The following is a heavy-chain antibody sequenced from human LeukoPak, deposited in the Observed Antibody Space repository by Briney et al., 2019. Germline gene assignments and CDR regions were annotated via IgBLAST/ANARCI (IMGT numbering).Heavy chain of an antibody. D-gene: IGHD2-2*01. CDR1: GYTFTSYG. V-gene: IGHV1-18*01. CDR3: ARVGYCSSTSCHKDYYYYYYMDV. Sequence: GASVKVSCKASGYTFTSYGISWVRQAPGQGLEWMAWISAYNGNTNYAQKLQGRVTMTTDTSTSTAYMELRSLRSDDTAVYYCARVGYCSSTSCHKDYYYYYYMDVWGKGTTVTVSS. J-gene: IGHJ6*03. CDR2: ISAYNGNT.